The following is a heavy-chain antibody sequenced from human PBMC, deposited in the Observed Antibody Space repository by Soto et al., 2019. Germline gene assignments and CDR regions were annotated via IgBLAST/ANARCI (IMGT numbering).Heavy chain of an antibody. CDR3: ARGPLVALVF. V-gene: IGHV1-3*01. Sequence: QFQLEQPGADVKKPGASVEVSCKVSGYPFVSYALHWVRPAPGQSLEWMGWINAGDGDTKCAQTFQGRVIITRDTSARRAYMELSSLTSEDTAVYYCARGPLVALVFWGQGTLVTVSS. D-gene: IGHD3-9*01. J-gene: IGHJ1*01. CDR2: INAGDGDT. CDR1: GYPFVSYA.